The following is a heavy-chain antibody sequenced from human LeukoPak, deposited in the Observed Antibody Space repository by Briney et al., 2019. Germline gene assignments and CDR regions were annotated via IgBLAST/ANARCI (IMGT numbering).Heavy chain of an antibody. V-gene: IGHV5-51*01. J-gene: IGHJ5*02. Sequence: GESLKISCKGSGYSFTSYWIGWVRQMPGKGLEWMGIIYPGDSDTRYSPSFQGQVTISADKSISTAYLQWSSLKASDTAVYYCARSSLAAAGTDWFDPWGQGTLVTVSS. D-gene: IGHD6-13*01. CDR3: ARSSLAAAGTDWFDP. CDR2: IYPGDSDT. CDR1: GYSFTSYW.